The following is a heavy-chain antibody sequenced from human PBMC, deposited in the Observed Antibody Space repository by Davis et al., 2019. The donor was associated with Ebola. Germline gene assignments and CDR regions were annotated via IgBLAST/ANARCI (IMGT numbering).Heavy chain of an antibody. CDR1: GYTFTGYY. Sequence: ASVKVSCKASGYTFTGYYMHWVRQAPGQGLEWMGWINPNSGGTNYAQKFQGWVTMTRDTSISTAYMELSRLRSDDTAVYYCAREVYGLAYGMDVWGQGTTATVSS. CDR3: AREVYGLAYGMDV. CDR2: INPNSGGT. J-gene: IGHJ6*02. D-gene: IGHD2-15*01. V-gene: IGHV1-2*04.